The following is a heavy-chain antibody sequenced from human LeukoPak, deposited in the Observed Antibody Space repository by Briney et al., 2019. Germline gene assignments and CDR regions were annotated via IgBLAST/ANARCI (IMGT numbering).Heavy chain of an antibody. J-gene: IGHJ4*02. CDR2: IRYDGSNK. Sequence: GGSLRLSCAASRFTFSSYGMHWVRQAPGKGLEWVAFIRYDGSNKYYADSVKGRFTISRDNSKNTLYLQMNSLRADDTAVYYCEGHGSGTYYPDYWGQGTLVTVSS. V-gene: IGHV3-30*02. CDR1: RFTFSSYG. CDR3: EGHGSGTYYPDY. D-gene: IGHD3-10*01.